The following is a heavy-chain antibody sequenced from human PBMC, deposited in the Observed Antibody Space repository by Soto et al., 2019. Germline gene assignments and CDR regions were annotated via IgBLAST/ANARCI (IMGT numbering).Heavy chain of an antibody. J-gene: IGHJ3*02. Sequence: VQLVDSGGGLVQPGGSLRLSCAASGFTLTTYEMNWVRQAPGRGLEWVSYISSSGSAIFYADSVKGRFTISRDNAKNSLYLQMNSLRGEDTAVYYCARDPARNAFDIWGQGTMVTVSS. CDR3: ARDPARNAFDI. CDR2: ISSSGSAI. CDR1: GFTLTTYE. V-gene: IGHV3-48*03.